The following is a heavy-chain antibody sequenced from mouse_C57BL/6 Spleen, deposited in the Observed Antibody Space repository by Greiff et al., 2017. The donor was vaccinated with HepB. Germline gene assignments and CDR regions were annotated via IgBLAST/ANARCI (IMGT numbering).Heavy chain of an antibody. D-gene: IGHD1-1*01. Sequence: QVQLKEPGAELVKPGASVKLSCKASGYTFTSYWMQWVKQRPGQGLEWIGEIDPSDSYTNYNQKFKGKATLTVDTSSSTAYMQLSSLTSEDSAVYYCARGYYGSSAYWYFDVWGTGTTVTVSS. CDR3: ARGYYGSSAYWYFDV. CDR2: IDPSDSYT. CDR1: GYTFTSYW. V-gene: IGHV1-50*01. J-gene: IGHJ1*03.